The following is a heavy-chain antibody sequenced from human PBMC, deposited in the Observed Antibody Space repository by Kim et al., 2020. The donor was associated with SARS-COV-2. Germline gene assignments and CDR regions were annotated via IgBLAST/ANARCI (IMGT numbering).Heavy chain of an antibody. CDR2: IHHNGNS. CDR1: GAAIDDYY. CDR3: ARKRADSSGFIDS. Sequence: SETLSLTCAVSGAAIDDYYWSWIRQAQGKGLEWIGYIHHNGNSNSNPSLESRVTISLDTSRNQFSLTLTYVTAADSAVYFCARKRADSSGFIDSWGQGT. V-gene: IGHV4-59*01. J-gene: IGHJ4*02. D-gene: IGHD3-22*01.